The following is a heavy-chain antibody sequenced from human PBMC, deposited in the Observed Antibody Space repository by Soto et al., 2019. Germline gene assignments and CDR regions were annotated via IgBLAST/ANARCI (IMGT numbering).Heavy chain of an antibody. Sequence: QVQLVQSGAEVKKPGASMKVSCKASGYTFTSFGISWVRHAPGQGLEWMGWISNHNGGTNYAQKLQGRVTMTTDTSTSTAYMEVRSLTSDDTAVYYCARDISYGSGTSYGYWGQGTLVTVSS. CDR3: ARDISYGSGTSYGY. J-gene: IGHJ4*02. V-gene: IGHV1-18*01. CDR2: ISNHNGGT. D-gene: IGHD3-10*01. CDR1: GYTFTSFG.